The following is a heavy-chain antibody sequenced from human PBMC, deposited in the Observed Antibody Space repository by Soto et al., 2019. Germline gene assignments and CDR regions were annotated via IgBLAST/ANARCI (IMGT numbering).Heavy chain of an antibody. CDR3: ATRPPQIVVTLLPFPS. D-gene: IGHD2-15*01. V-gene: IGHV4-59*12. CDR1: GTSFGTYY. CDR2: IFYSGHL. J-gene: IGHJ5*02. Sequence: PSETLSLTCAVSGTSFGTYYWSWIRQPPGKGLEWIGYIFYSGHLKYNPSLKSRLTISVDKPNNQFSLKLTSMTGADTAVYYCATRPPQIVVTLLPFPSWGQGTPVTVSS.